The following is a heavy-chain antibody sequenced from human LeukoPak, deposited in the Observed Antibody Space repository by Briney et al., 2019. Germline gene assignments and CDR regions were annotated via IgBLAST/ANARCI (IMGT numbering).Heavy chain of an antibody. J-gene: IGHJ4*02. V-gene: IGHV3-33*01. Sequence: GGSLRLSCAASGFTFSSYGMHWVRQAPGKGLEWVAVIWYDGSNKYYADSVKGRFTISRDNSKNTLYLQMNSLRAEGTAVYYCASGLADDFWSGYFHWGQGTLVTVSS. CDR1: GFTFSSYG. D-gene: IGHD3-3*01. CDR2: IWYDGSNK. CDR3: ASGLADDFWSGYFH.